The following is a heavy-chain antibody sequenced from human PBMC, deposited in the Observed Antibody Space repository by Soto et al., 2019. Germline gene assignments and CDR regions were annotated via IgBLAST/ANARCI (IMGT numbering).Heavy chain of an antibody. D-gene: IGHD2-8*01. V-gene: IGHV1-2*02. CDR1: GYAFGAYY. J-gene: IGHJ3*01. CDR2: INPHGGGA. Sequence: QVQLVQSGAEVKKPGASVKVSCKASGYAFGAYYIYWVRRAPGQGLEWMGYINPHGGGARYVQEFRDRLTITTDTPKDTAYMELRSLTSDDTAIYYCAKDRVRTPNGADSFDVWGQGTSVTVS. CDR3: AKDRVRTPNGADSFDV.